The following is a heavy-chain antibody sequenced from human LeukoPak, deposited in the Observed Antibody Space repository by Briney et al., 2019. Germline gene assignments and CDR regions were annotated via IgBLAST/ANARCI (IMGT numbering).Heavy chain of an antibody. CDR3: ARCGSGNYFDY. D-gene: IGHD3-10*01. Sequence: SETLSLTCAVSSYSISSGYYWGWIRQPPGKGLEWIGSIYHSGSTYYNSSLKSRVTISVDTSKNQFSLKLSSVTAADTAVYFCARCGSGNYFDYWGQGTLVTVSS. CDR1: SYSISSGYY. V-gene: IGHV4-38-2*01. CDR2: IYHSGST. J-gene: IGHJ4*02.